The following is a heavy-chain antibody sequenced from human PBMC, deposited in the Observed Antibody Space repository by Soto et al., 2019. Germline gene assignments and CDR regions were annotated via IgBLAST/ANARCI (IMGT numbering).Heavy chain of an antibody. D-gene: IGHD2-2*01. CDR2: ISGRGTTT. V-gene: IGHV3-48*02. Sequence: EVQLVESGGGLVQPGGSLRLSCEASGFSFGSYSMNWVRQAPGKGLEWVSFISGRGTTTYYADSVKGRFTVSRDNAKNSLSLEVNSLRDEDTAVYYCARLGYCSSATCKYYFSYYGMDVWGQGTTVTVSS. CDR1: GFSFGSYS. CDR3: ARLGYCSSATCKYYFSYYGMDV. J-gene: IGHJ6*02.